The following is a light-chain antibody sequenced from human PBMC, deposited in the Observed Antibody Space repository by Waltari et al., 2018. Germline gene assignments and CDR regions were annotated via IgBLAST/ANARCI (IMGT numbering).Light chain of an antibody. CDR2: EVS. V-gene: IGLV2-8*01. J-gene: IGLJ2*01. CDR1: SSDDGGYNY. CDR3: SSYAGSNNLV. Sequence: QSALTQPPSASGSPGQSVTISCTGTSSDDGGYNYVSWYQQHPGKAPKLMIYEVSKRPSGVPDRFSGSKSGTTASLTVAGLQAEDEADYYCSSYAGSNNLVFGGGTKLTVL.